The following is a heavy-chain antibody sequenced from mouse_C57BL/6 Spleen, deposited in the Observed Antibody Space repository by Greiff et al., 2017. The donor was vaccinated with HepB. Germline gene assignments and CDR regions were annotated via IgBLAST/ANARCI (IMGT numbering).Heavy chain of an antibody. Sequence: QVHVKQSGPELVKPGASVKISCKASGYAFSSSWMNWVKQRPGKGLEWIGRIYPGDGDTNYNGKFKGKATLTADKSSSTAYMQLSSLTSEDSAVYFCARGGLRGDAMDYWGQGTSVTVSS. J-gene: IGHJ4*01. D-gene: IGHD3-1*01. CDR3: ARGGLRGDAMDY. CDR2: IYPGDGDT. CDR1: GYAFSSSW. V-gene: IGHV1-82*01.